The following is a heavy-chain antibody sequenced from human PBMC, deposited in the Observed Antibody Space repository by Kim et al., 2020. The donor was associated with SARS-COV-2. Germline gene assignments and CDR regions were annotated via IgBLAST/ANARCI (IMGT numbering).Heavy chain of an antibody. CDR2: IIPILGIA. CDR1: GGTFSSYA. CDR3: ARVAGTMIVGDAFDI. D-gene: IGHD3-22*01. V-gene: IGHV1-69*04. Sequence: SVKVSCKASGGTFSSYAISWVRQAPGQGLEWMGRIIPILGIANYAQKFQGRVTITADKSTSTAYMELSSLGCEDTAVYYCARVAGTMIVGDAFDIWGQGTMVTVSS. J-gene: IGHJ3*02.